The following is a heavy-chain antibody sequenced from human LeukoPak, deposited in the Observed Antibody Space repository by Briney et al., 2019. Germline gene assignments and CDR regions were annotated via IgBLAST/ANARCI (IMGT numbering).Heavy chain of an antibody. V-gene: IGHV3-9*01. CDR3: AKESVSGSYDRRVRAHFDY. CDR2: ICWNSGSI. Sequence: PGGSLRLSCAASGFTFGDYAMHWVRQAPGKGLEWVSGICWNSGSIGYAASVTGRFIISRDNAKNSLHLQMNILGAEDTALYYCAKESVSGSYDRRVRAHFDYWGQGTLVTVSS. J-gene: IGHJ4*02. D-gene: IGHD3-10*01. CDR1: GFTFGDYA.